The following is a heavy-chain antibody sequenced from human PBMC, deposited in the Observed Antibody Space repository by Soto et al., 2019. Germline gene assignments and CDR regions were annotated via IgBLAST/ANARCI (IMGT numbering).Heavy chain of an antibody. CDR2: INHSGST. D-gene: IGHD2-15*01. CDR1: GGSFSGYY. J-gene: IGHJ5*02. Sequence: PSETLCLTCAVYGGSFSGYYWSWIRQPPGKGLEWIGEINHSGSTNYNPSLKSRVTISVDTSKNQFSLKLSSVTAADTAVYYCARDKVALFRREKSWFDPWGQGTLVTVSS. CDR3: ARDKVALFRREKSWFDP. V-gene: IGHV4-34*01.